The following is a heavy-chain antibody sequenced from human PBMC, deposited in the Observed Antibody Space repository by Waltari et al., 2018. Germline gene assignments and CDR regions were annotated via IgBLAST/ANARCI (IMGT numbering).Heavy chain of an antibody. D-gene: IGHD3-3*01. V-gene: IGHV3-30*18. J-gene: IGHJ6*02. CDR2: ISFDSTVK. CDR3: AKAGDLIFGAPLPDNYGMDV. CDR1: RFSFSTYG. Sequence: QVQLVESGGGVVQPGRSLRLSCAASRFSFSTYGMHWVRQAPGKGLEWVALISFDSTVKYYADSVRGRFTISRDNSENTLYLQMSSLRVEDTAVYYCAKAGDLIFGAPLPDNYGMDVWGQGTTVTVSS.